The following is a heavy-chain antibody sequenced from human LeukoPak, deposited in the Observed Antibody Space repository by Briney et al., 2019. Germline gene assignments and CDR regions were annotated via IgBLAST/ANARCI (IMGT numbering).Heavy chain of an antibody. J-gene: IGHJ4*02. D-gene: IGHD3-22*01. CDR1: GFSFSSFA. CDR2: IWSDGSNK. V-gene: IGHV3-33*01. Sequence: QPGRSLRLSCAASGFSFSSFAMHWVRQAPGKGLEWVAVIWSDGSNKYYADSVKGRFTISRDNSKNTVYLQMSSLRAEDAAVYSCASGYDSSGYYFDYWSQGTLVTVST. CDR3: ASGYDSSGYYFDY.